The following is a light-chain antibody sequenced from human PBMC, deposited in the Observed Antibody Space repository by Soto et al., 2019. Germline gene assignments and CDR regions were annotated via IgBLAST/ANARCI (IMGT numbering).Light chain of an antibody. CDR1: YSDVDGYDY. CDR2: EVS. V-gene: IGLV2-14*01. J-gene: IGLJ1*01. CDR3: SSYSRSSTYV. Sequence: QSVLTQPASVSGSPGQSITISCTGSYSDVDGYDYVSWYQQHPGKAPKLIIFEVSNRPSGVSYRFSGSKSATMASLTISGLQAEDEADYYCSSYSRSSTYVFGTGTKVNV.